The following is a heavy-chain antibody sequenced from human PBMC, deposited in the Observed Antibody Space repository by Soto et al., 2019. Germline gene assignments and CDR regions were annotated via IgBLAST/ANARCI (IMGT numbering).Heavy chain of an antibody. D-gene: IGHD3-22*01. J-gene: IGHJ1*01. CDR2: ISAYNGNT. Sequence: ASVKVSCKASGYTFTTYGITWVRQGPGQRHDWMGWISAYNGNTNYAQKVQGRVTMTTDTSTSTAYMELRSLRSDDTAVYYCARAVDYYDSSGYYTHEYFQHWGQGTLVTVPQ. CDR1: GYTFTTYG. V-gene: IGHV1-18*01. CDR3: ARAVDYYDSSGYYTHEYFQH.